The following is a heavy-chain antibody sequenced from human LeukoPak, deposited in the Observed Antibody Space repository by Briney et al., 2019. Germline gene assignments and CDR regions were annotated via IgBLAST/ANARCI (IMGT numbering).Heavy chain of an antibody. J-gene: IGHJ6*02. CDR3: ARGHGSGWSYYYYGMDV. D-gene: IGHD6-19*01. CDR2: ISAYNGNT. V-gene: IGHV1-18*01. Sequence: GASVKVSCKASGYTFRDFGISWVRQAPGQGLEWMGWISAYNGNTNYAQKLQGRVTMTTDTSTSTAYMELRSLRSDDTAVYYCARGHGSGWSYYYYGMDVWGQGTTVTVSS. CDR1: GYTFRDFG.